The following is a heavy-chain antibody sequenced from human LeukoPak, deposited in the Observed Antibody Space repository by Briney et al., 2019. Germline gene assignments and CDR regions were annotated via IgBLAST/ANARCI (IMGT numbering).Heavy chain of an antibody. Sequence: GASVKVSCKASGYTFTGYYMHWVRQAPGQGLEWMGIITPSGATTIYAQKFQDRVTMTSDTSTSTVNMELSSLRSEDTAFYYCVREGGGPGGYHFDYWGQGTLVTVSS. CDR1: GYTFTGYY. V-gene: IGHV1-46*01. D-gene: IGHD2-8*02. CDR3: VREGGGPGGYHFDY. J-gene: IGHJ4*02. CDR2: ITPSGATT.